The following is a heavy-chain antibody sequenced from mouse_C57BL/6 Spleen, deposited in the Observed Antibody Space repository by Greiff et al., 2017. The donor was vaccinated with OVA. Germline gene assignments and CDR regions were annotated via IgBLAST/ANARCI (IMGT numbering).Heavy chain of an antibody. V-gene: IGHV5-9-1*02. CDR3: TRGGSSLYFDY. CDR2: ISSGGDYI. D-gene: IGHD1-1*01. J-gene: IGHJ2*01. Sequence: EVKVEESGEGLVKPGGSLKLSCAASGFTFSSYAMSWVRQTPEKRLEWVAYISSGGDYIYYADTVKGRFTISRDNARNTLYLQMSSLKSEDTAMYYCTRGGSSLYFDYWGQGTTLTVSS. CDR1: GFTFSSYA.